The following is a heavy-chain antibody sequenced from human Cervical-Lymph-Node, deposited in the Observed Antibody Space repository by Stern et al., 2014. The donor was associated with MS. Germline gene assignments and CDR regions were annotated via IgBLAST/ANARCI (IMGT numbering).Heavy chain of an antibody. CDR3: TRLDVTVEGFDP. Sequence: QVQLQESGPGLMKPSGTLSLTCDVSGASISNTNWWGWVRQPPGMGLEWIGEIHHSGTTNFNPSLKSRVTMSVDKSKNQFSLELSSVTAADSAIYFCTRLDVTVEGFDPWGQGTLVTVSS. CDR2: IHHSGTT. V-gene: IGHV4-4*02. CDR1: GASISNTNW. J-gene: IGHJ5*02. D-gene: IGHD3-9*01.